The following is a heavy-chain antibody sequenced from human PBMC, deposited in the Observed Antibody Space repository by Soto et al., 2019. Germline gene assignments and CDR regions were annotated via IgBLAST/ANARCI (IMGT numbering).Heavy chain of an antibody. CDR2: IVVGSGNT. CDR3: AASDYSIYYYYGMDV. V-gene: IGHV1-58*01. Sequence: GASVKVSCKASGFTFTSSAVQWVRQARGQRLEWIGWIVVGSGNTNYAQKFQERVTITRDMSTSTAYMELSSLRSEDTAVYYCAASDYSIYYYYGMDVWGQGTTVTVSS. J-gene: IGHJ6*02. CDR1: GFTFTSSA. D-gene: IGHD4-4*01.